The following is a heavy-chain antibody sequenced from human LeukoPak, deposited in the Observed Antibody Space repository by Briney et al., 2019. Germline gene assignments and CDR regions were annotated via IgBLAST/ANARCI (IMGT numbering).Heavy chain of an antibody. Sequence: GGSLRLSCAASGFTFSSYSMNWVHQAPGKGLEWVSSISSSSSYIYYADSVKGRFTISRDNAKNSLYLQMNGLRAEDTAVYYCARWGFTTHYWGQGTLVTVSS. CDR3: ARWGFTTHY. J-gene: IGHJ4*02. CDR1: GFTFSSYS. D-gene: IGHD3-22*01. CDR2: ISSSSSYI. V-gene: IGHV3-21*01.